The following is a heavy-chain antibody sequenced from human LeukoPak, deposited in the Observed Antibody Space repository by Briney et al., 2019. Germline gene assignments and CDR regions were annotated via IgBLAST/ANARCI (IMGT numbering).Heavy chain of an antibody. V-gene: IGHV1-2*02. D-gene: IGHD1-26*01. J-gene: IGHJ4*02. CDR2: INPNSGGT. CDR1: GYTFTGYH. CDR3: ARPNSVGPTVYFDY. Sequence: GASVKVSCKASGYTFTGYHMHWVRQAPGQGLEWMGWINPNSGGTNYAQKFQGRVTMTRDTSISTAYMELSRLRSDDTAVYYCARPNSVGPTVYFDYWGQGTLVTVSS.